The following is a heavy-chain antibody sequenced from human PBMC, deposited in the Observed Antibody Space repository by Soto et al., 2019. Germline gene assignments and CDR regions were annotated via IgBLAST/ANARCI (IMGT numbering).Heavy chain of an antibody. V-gene: IGHV2-5*02. CDR2: IYWDDEL. CDR3: ARRRGDFVGSRCYHWLDP. Sequence: QITLRESGPTLVKPTQTLTLTCTFSGFSLTTTEVGLGWIRQPPGKALEWLGFIYWDDELRYSSSLKSRLTITKDSSNNQVVLTMTNVDPADTATYYCARRRGDFVGSRCYHWLDPWGQGTLVTVSS. D-gene: IGHD2-15*01. CDR1: GFSLTTTEVG. J-gene: IGHJ5*02.